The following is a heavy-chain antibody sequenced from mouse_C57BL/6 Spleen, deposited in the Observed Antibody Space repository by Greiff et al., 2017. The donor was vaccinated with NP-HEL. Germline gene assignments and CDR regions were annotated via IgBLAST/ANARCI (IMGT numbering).Heavy chain of an antibody. J-gene: IGHJ4*01. Sequence: VQLQQSGAELVMPGASVKLSCKASGYTFTSYWMHWVKQRPGQGLEWIGEIDPSDSYTNYNQKFKGKSTLTVDKSSSTAYMQLSSLTSADSAVYYCARSSTVVAPRAMDYWGQRASVTVAS. CDR2: IDPSDSYT. CDR1: GYTFTSYW. D-gene: IGHD1-1*01. V-gene: IGHV1-69*01. CDR3: ARSSTVVAPRAMDY.